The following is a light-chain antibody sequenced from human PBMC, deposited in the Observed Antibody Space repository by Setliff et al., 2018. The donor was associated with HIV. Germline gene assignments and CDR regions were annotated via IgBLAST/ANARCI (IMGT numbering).Light chain of an antibody. CDR2: QAS. CDR3: CSNTVSNTYV. J-gene: IGLJ1*01. Sequence: QSALAQPASVSGSPGQSITISCTGTSGDVGRYNLVSWYQQQPGKPPKLMIYQASKRPSGVSNRFSGSKSGNTASLTISGLQAEDEADYYCCSNTVSNTYVFGTGTKGTVL. CDR1: SGDVGRYNL. V-gene: IGLV2-23*01.